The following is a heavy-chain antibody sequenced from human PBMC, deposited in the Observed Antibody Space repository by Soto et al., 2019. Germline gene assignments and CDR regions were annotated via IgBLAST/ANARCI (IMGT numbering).Heavy chain of an antibody. CDR3: AREWSTSGDLDY. V-gene: IGHV3-30-3*01. D-gene: IGHD3-10*01. Sequence: QVQLVESGGGVVQPGRTLRLSCAASGFTCSSHSIQWVLQAPGKGLEWVAVISYDGSIKYYADSVKGRFTISRDNSKNTAYLQMISLRAEDTAVFYCAREWSTSGDLDYWGQGTLVIVSS. J-gene: IGHJ4*02. CDR1: GFTCSSHS. CDR2: ISYDGSIK.